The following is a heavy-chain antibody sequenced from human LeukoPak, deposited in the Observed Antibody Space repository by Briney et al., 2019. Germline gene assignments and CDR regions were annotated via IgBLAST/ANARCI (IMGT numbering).Heavy chain of an antibody. CDR3: ARMVGATYYYYMDV. V-gene: IGHV1-18*01. D-gene: IGHD1-26*01. Sequence: GASVKVSCKASGYTFTSYGISWVRQAPGQGLEWMGWISAYNGNTNYAQKLQGRVTMTTDTSTSTAYMELRSLRSDDTAVYHCARMVGATYYYYMDVWGKGTTVTVSS. CDR1: GYTFTSYG. J-gene: IGHJ6*03. CDR2: ISAYNGNT.